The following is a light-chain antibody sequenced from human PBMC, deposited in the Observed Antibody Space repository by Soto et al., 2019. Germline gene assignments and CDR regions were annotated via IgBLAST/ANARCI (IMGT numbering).Light chain of an antibody. CDR2: AAS. J-gene: IGKJ3*01. CDR3: QQPFS. V-gene: IGKV1-9*01. CDR1: QGISSY. Sequence: DIQLTQSPSFLSASVGDRVTITCRASQGISSYLAWYQQKPGKAPNLLIYAASTLQSGVPSRFSGSGSGTEFTLTLSSLQPEDFATYYCQQPFSFGPGTKVDIK.